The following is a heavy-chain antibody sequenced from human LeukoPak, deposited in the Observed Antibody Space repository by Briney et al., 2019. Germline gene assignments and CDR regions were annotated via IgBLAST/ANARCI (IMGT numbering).Heavy chain of an antibody. CDR3: AREGTYGNVYRY. CDR1: GGSISSSSYY. J-gene: IGHJ4*02. D-gene: IGHD3-10*01. V-gene: IGHV4-39*07. Sequence: PSETLSLTCTVSGGSISSSSYYWGWIRQPPGTGLEWIGSIYYSGSTYYNPSLKSRVTISVDTSKNQFSLKLSSVTAADTAVYYCAREGTYGNVYRYWGQGTLVTVSS. CDR2: IYYSGST.